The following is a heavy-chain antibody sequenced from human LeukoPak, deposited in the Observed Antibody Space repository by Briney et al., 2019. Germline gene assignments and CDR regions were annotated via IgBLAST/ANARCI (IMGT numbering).Heavy chain of an antibody. CDR1: GFTFSSYA. J-gene: IGHJ4*02. CDR2: ISGSGGST. D-gene: IGHD2-15*01. V-gene: IGHV3-23*01. CDR3: AKELGYCSGDSCPFDY. Sequence: GGSLRLSCAASGFTFSSYAMSWVRQAPGKGLEWVSAISGSGGSTYYADSVKGRFTISRDNSKNTLYLQMNSLRAEDTAVYYCAKELGYCSGDSCPFDYWGQGTLVTVSS.